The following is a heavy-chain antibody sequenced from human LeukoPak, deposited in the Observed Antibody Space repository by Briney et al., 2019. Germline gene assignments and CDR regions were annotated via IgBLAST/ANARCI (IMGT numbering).Heavy chain of an antibody. CDR1: GFTFSSYW. CDR3: ARGSYYYDSSGYPEDY. V-gene: IGHV3-7*04. J-gene: IGHJ4*02. CDR2: IKQDGSEK. Sequence: GGSLRLSCAASGFTFSSYWMSWVRQAPGKGLEWVANIKQDGSEKYYVDSVKGRFTISRDNAKNSLYLQMSSLRAEDTAVYYCARGSYYYDSSGYPEDYWGQGTLVTVSS. D-gene: IGHD3-22*01.